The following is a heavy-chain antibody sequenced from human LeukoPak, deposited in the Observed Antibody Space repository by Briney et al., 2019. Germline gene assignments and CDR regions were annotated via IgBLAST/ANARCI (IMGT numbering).Heavy chain of an antibody. CDR2: NNHSGST. CDR3: ARGRGGGYCSSTSCRVYFDY. D-gene: IGHD2-2*01. Sequence: SETLSLTCTVYGGSFSGYYWSWLRQPPGKGLEWIGENNHSGSTNYNPSLKSRVTISVDTSKNQFSLKLSSVTAADTAVYYCARGRGGGYCSSTSCRVYFDYWGQGTLVTVSS. V-gene: IGHV4-34*01. CDR1: GGSFSGYY. J-gene: IGHJ4*02.